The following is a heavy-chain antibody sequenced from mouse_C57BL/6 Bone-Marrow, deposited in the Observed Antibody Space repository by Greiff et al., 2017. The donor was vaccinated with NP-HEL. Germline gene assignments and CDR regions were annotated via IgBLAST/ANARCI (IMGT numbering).Heavy chain of an antibody. D-gene: IGHD1-1*01. CDR3: TRDYGSSYGYFDV. J-gene: IGHJ1*03. Sequence: QLQQSGAELVRPGASVTLSCKASGYTFTDYEMHWVKQTPVHGLEWIGAIDPETGGTAYNQKFKGKAILTADKSSSTAYMELRSLTSEDSAVYYCTRDYGSSYGYFDVWGTGTTVTVSS. V-gene: IGHV1-15*01. CDR2: IDPETGGT. CDR1: GYTFTDYE.